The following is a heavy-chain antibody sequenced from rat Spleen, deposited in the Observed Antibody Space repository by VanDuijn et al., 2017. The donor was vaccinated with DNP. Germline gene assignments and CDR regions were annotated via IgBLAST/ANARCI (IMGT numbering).Heavy chain of an antibody. Sequence: EVQLVESGGDLVQPGRSLKLSCVASGFTFNNYWMTWIRQVPGKGLEWVASITSSGGSTYYPDSVKGRVTISRDNAKNTLYLQRNSLRSEDTATYYCERYSLIQRLWDYWGQGVTVTVSS. V-gene: IGHV5-31*01. D-gene: IGHD1-11*01. CDR1: GFTFNNYW. CDR2: ITSSGGST. J-gene: IGHJ2*01. CDR3: ERYSLIQRLWDY.